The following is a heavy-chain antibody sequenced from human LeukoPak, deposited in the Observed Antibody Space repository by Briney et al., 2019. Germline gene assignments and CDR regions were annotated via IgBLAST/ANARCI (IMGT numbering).Heavy chain of an antibody. CDR1: GGSISSYY. D-gene: IGHD2-2*02. V-gene: IGHV4-59*08. CDR2: IYYSGST. Sequence: PSETLSLTCTVPGGSISSYYWSWIRQPPGKGLEWIGYIYYSGSTNYNPSLKSRVTISVDTSKNQFSLKLSSVTAADTAVYYCARLHGYCSSTSCYTRYYYGMDVWGQGTTVTVSS. J-gene: IGHJ6*02. CDR3: ARLHGYCSSTSCYTRYYYGMDV.